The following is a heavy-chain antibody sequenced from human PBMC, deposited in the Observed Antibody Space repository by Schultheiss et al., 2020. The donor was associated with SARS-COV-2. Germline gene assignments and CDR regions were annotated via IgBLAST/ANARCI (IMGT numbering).Heavy chain of an antibody. CDR1: GGTFSSYA. CDR2: IIPIFGTA. CDR3: ARVGSSSWYYYYGMDV. V-gene: IGHV1-69*13. Sequence: SVKVSCKASGGTFSSYAISWVRQAPGQGLEWMGGIIPIFGTANYAQKFQGRVTITADESTSTAYMELSRLRSDDTAVYYCARVGSSSWYYYYGMDVWGQGTTVTVSS. D-gene: IGHD6-13*01. J-gene: IGHJ6*02.